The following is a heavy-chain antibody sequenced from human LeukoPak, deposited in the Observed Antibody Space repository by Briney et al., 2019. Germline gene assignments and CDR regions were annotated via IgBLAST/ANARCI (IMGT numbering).Heavy chain of an antibody. CDR2: IRYHGSNI. CDR3: AKVPTGYCGSTSCPFGS. V-gene: IGHV3-30*02. CDR1: GFTFSSYG. Sequence: PGGSLRLSCAASGFTFSSYGMHWVRQAPGKGLEWMAYIRYHGSNINYADSVKGRFTISRDNSKDTLFLQMSSLRAEDTAVSYCAKVPTGYCGSTSCPFGSWGQGTLVTVSS. D-gene: IGHD2-2*01. J-gene: IGHJ4*02.